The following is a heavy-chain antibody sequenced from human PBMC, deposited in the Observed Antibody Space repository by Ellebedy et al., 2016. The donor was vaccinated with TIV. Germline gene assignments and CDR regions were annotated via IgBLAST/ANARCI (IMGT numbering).Heavy chain of an antibody. CDR2: IYYSGST. CDR1: GGSISSYY. V-gene: IGHV4-59*08. CDR3: ARHRDRAMGEYYFDY. Sequence: SETLSLTCTVSGGSISSYYWSWIRQPPGKGLEWIGYIYYSGSTNYNPSLKSRVTISVDTSKNQFSLKLSSVTAADTAVYYCARHRDRAMGEYYFDYWGQGTLVTVSS. J-gene: IGHJ4*02. D-gene: IGHD3-16*01.